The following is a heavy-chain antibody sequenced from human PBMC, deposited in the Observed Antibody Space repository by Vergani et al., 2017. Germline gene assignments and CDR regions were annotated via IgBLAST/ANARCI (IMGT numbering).Heavy chain of an antibody. CDR3: AREASSGLYDMLDY. CDR2: ISGSGSST. CDR1: RFTFSSYA. D-gene: IGHD6-19*01. Sequence: EVQVLESGGGLVQPGGSLRLSCAASRFTFSSYAMNWVRQAPGKGLEWVSAISGSGSSTYYADSVKGRFTISRDNSKNTLYLQMNSLRAEDTAVYYCAREASSGLYDMLDYWGQGTLVTVSS. J-gene: IGHJ4*02. V-gene: IGHV3-23*01.